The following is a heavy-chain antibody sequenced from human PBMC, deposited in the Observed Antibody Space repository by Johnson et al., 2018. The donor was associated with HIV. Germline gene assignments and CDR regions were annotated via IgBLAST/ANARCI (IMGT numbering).Heavy chain of an antibody. CDR3: AIGGITMIGEAFDI. CDR1: GFSFSNYA. V-gene: IGHV3-30*04. CDR2: ISYDGSNK. D-gene: IGHD3-22*01. J-gene: IGHJ3*02. Sequence: QVQLVESGGGVVQPGRSLRLSCAASGFSFSNYAMHWVRQAPGKGLEWVAVISYDGSNKYYADSVKGRFTISRDNSKNTLYLQMNSLRAEDTAVYYCAIGGITMIGEAFDIWGQGTMVTVSS.